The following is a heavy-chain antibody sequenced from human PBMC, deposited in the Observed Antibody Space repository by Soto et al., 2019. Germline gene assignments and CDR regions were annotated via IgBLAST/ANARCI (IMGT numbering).Heavy chain of an antibody. D-gene: IGHD2-2*01. J-gene: IGHJ3*02. CDR2: IYYSGST. CDR3: ARADKVVVPAATWLRNPKASAFDI. CDR1: GGSVSSGSYY. V-gene: IGHV4-61*01. Sequence: SETLSLTCTVSGGSVSSGSYYWSWIRQPPGKGLEWIGHIYYSGSTNYNPSLKSRVTISVDTSKNQFSLKLSSVTAADTAVYYCARADKVVVPAATWLRNPKASAFDIWGQGTMVTVSS.